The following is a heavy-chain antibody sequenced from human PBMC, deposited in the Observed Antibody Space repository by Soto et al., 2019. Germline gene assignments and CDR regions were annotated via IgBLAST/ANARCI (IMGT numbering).Heavy chain of an antibody. CDR1: GFTFSSSG. J-gene: IGHJ5*02. CDR2: ISYDGSNK. D-gene: IGHD4-17*01. V-gene: IGHV3-30*18. Sequence: PGGSLRLSCAASGFTFSSSGMHWVRQAPGKGLEWVAVISYDGSNKYYADSVKGRFTISRDNSKNTLYLQMNSLRAEDTAVYYCAKENYGDYLNWFDPWGQGTLVTVSS. CDR3: AKENYGDYLNWFDP.